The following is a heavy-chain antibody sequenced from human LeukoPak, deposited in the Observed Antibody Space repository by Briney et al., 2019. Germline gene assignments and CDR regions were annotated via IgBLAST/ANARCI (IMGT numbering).Heavy chain of an antibody. CDR1: GYTFTGYY. D-gene: IGHD3-22*01. J-gene: IGHJ4*02. Sequence: GASVKVSCKASGYTFTGYYMQWVRQAPGQGLEWMGWINPNSGGTNYAQKFQGRVTMARDTSTSTAYMELSSLRSDDTAVYYCARAPYDSSGYYYFDYWGQGTLVTVSS. CDR2: INPNSGGT. CDR3: ARAPYDSSGYYYFDY. V-gene: IGHV1-2*02.